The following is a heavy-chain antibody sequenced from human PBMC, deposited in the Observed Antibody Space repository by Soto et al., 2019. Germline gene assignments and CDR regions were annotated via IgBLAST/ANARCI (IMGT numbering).Heavy chain of an antibody. D-gene: IGHD2-15*01. Sequence: QVQLQQWGAGLLKSSETLSLTCAFYGASFSGHYWSWIRQAPGKGLEWIGEINHRGTTNYNPSLKSRVTISADTAKNQFSLKLSFVTAADTAVYFCARGVEMAATYFDHWGQGTLVSVSS. CDR3: ARGVEMAATYFDH. V-gene: IGHV4-34*02. J-gene: IGHJ4*02. CDR1: GASFSGHY. CDR2: INHRGTT.